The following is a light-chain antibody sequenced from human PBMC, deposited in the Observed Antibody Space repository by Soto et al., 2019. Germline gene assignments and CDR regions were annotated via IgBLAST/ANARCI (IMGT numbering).Light chain of an antibody. Sequence: DIQMTQSPSSLSASVGDIVTITCHASQDISNYLNWYQQKPGKAPKLLIYDASNLETGVPSRFSGSGSGTEFTLTISSLQPDDFATYYCQQYNSYSPWTFGQGTKVDI. CDR1: QDISNY. CDR2: DAS. CDR3: QQYNSYSPWT. J-gene: IGKJ1*01. V-gene: IGKV1-33*01.